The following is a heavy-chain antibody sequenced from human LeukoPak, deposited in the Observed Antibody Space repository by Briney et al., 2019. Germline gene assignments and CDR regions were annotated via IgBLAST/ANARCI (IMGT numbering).Heavy chain of an antibody. V-gene: IGHV3-30*18. J-gene: IGHJ4*02. CDR3: TKSAAVLYYYDSSDH. CDR2: ISYGGSNT. CDR1: GFTFSNHA. Sequence: GGSLRLSCATSGFTFSNHAMNWVRQAPGKGPEWVGVISYGGSNTVYAASVKGRITISRDNVKNTLYLEMHSLRIEDTAVYYCTKSAAVLYYYDSSDHWGQGTLVTVSS. D-gene: IGHD3-22*01.